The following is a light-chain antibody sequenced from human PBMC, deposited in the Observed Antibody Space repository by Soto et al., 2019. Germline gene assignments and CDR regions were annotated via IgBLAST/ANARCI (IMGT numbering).Light chain of an antibody. J-gene: IGKJ4*01. Sequence: EIVLTQSPATLSFSPGERATLSCRASQYIATYLAWYQHKPGQAPRLLIYDASYRVTGIPARFSGSGSGTDFTLTISSLEPEDFALYFCQQRSNWPLTFGGGTKVEIK. CDR2: DAS. CDR1: QYIATY. CDR3: QQRSNWPLT. V-gene: IGKV3-11*01.